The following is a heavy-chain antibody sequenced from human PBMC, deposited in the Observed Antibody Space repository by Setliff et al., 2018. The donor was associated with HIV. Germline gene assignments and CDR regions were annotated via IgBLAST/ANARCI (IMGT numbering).Heavy chain of an antibody. CDR3: ARMYSGYDWSPAGARTRYFDY. CDR2: IYHSGST. V-gene: IGHV4-38-2*01. CDR1: GYSISSDYY. J-gene: IGHJ4*02. D-gene: IGHD5-12*01. Sequence: PSETLSLTCAVSGYSISSDYYWGWIRQPPGKGLEWIGSIYHSGSTYYNPSLKSRVTISVDTSKNQFSLKLSSVTAADTAVYYCARMYSGYDWSPAGARTRYFDYWGQGTLVTVSS.